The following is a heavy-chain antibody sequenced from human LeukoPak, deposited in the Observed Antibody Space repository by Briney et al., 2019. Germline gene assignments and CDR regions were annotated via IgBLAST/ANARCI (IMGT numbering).Heavy chain of an antibody. Sequence: QSGRSLRLSCAASGFTFSSNGMHWVRQAPGKGLEWVAVISYDGSNKYYADSVKGRFTISRDNSKNTLYLQMYSLRAEDTAVYYCARDRSASWTFDYWGQGTLVTVSS. CDR2: ISYDGSNK. D-gene: IGHD2-2*01. CDR3: ARDRSASWTFDY. J-gene: IGHJ4*02. V-gene: IGHV3-30*03. CDR1: GFTFSSNG.